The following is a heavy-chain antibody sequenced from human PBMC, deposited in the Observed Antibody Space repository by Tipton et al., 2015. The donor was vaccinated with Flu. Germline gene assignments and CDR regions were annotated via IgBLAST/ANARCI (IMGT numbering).Heavy chain of an antibody. V-gene: IGHV4-59*08. CDR1: ADSISSNY. CDR2: IYNTWST. CDR3: ARQDHGLDV. J-gene: IGHJ6*02. D-gene: IGHD2-8*01. Sequence: GLVKPSETLSPTCSVSADSISSNYWSWIRQSPGKGLEWIGYIYNTWSTNYNPSLKSRVTISVDTSKNQFSLNLRSVTAADTAVYYCARQDHGLDVWGQGTTVSVS.